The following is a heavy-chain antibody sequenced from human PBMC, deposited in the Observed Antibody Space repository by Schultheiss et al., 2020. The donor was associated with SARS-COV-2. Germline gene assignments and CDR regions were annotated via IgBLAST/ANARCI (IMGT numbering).Heavy chain of an antibody. CDR1: GGSFSGYY. V-gene: IGHV4-59*12. Sequence: SQTLSLTCAVYGGSFSGYYWSWIRQPAGKGLEWIGYIYYSGSTNYNPSLKSRVTISVDTSKNQFSLKLSSVTAADTAVYYCAVTLRADRSGSAEYFQHWGQGTLVTVSS. CDR3: AVTLRADRSGSAEYFQH. CDR2: IYYSGST. J-gene: IGHJ1*01. D-gene: IGHD2-15*01.